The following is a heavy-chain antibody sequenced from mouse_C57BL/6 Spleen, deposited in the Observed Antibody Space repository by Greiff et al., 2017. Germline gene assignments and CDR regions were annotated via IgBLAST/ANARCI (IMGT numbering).Heavy chain of an antibody. CDR2: INPSGGYT. D-gene: IGHD2-4*01. CDR3: ARSGGDYDRDYFDY. V-gene: IGHV1-7*01. J-gene: IGHJ2*01. CDR1: GYTFTSYW. Sequence: QVQLQQSGAELVKPGASVKLSCKASGYTFTSYWMHWVKQRPGQGLDWIGYINPSGGYTKYNQKFKGQATLTADKSSSTAYMQLSSLTSEDSAVYYCARSGGDYDRDYFDYWGQGTTLTVSS.